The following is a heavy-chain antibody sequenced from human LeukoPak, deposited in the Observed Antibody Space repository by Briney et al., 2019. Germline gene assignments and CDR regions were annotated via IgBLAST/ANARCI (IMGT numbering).Heavy chain of an antibody. J-gene: IGHJ2*01. CDR1: GFTFTSYD. Sequence: ASVKVSCKASGFTFTSYDINWVRQATGQGLEWMGRMNPISGSRGYAQKFQGRVSVTTSSSTSTAYLELNSLTSEDTAVYYCARGLRNDWFFDLWGRGTLVTVSS. V-gene: IGHV1-8*01. CDR3: ARGLRNDWFFDL. CDR2: MNPISGSR.